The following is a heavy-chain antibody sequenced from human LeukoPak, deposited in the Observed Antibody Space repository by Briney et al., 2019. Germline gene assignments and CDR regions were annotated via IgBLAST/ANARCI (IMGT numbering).Heavy chain of an antibody. Sequence: GASVTVSFKASGYTFTSYDINWVRQATGQGLEWMGWMNPNSGNTGYAQKFQGRVTMTRNTSISTAYMYLSSLRSEDTAVYYCARGHRRAAAGLYYMDVWGKGTTVTVSS. CDR3: ARGHRRAAAGLYYMDV. CDR2: MNPNSGNT. V-gene: IGHV1-8*01. CDR1: GYTFTSYD. D-gene: IGHD6-13*01. J-gene: IGHJ6*03.